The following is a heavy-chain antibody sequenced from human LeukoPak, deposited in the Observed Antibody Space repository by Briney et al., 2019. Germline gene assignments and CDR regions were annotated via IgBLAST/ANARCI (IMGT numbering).Heavy chain of an antibody. CDR2: IYYSGST. V-gene: IGHV4-39*07. CDR1: GGSISSGDHY. Sequence: NPSETLSLTCIVSGGSISSGDHYWGWIRQPPGKGLEWIGSIYYSGSTYYNPSLKSRVTVSVDTSKNQFSLKLSSVTAADTAVYYCAREGTPRYHPSSSTPNSDYWGQGTLVTVSS. D-gene: IGHD6-6*01. CDR3: AREGTPRYHPSSSTPNSDY. J-gene: IGHJ4*02.